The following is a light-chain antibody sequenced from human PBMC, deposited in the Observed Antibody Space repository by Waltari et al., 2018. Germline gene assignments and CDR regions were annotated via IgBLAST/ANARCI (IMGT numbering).Light chain of an antibody. CDR2: GAS. J-gene: IGKJ2*01. CDR1: KSIYNY. CDR3: QQTYSTPYT. V-gene: IGKV1-39*01. Sequence: TGRASKSIYNYWKWYKQKPGQAPKLLIYGASSLQSGVPSRFSGSASGTGFTLSISSLQADDFATYYCQQTYSTPYTFGQGTRLDIK.